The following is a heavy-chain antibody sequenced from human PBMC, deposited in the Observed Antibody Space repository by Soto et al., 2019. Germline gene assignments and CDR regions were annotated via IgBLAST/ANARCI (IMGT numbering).Heavy chain of an antibody. CDR1: GDSVSSNTAA. Sequence: SQTLSLTCAISGDSVSSNTAAWNWIRSSPSRGLEWLGRTYYRSNWRHDYAVSVKSRITVNPDTSKNHFSLQLNSVTPDDTAVYYCARNYYDSSGYYLGEHWYFDLWGRGTLVTVPQ. V-gene: IGHV6-1*01. CDR2: TYYRSNWRH. CDR3: ARNYYDSSGYYLGEHWYFDL. J-gene: IGHJ2*01. D-gene: IGHD3-22*01.